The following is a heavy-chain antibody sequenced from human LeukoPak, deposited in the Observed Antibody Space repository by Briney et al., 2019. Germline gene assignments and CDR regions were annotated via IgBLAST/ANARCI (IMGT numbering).Heavy chain of an antibody. CDR3: ARGGGRNTAMVWALDY. CDR2: IYTGGTT. Sequence: PGGSLRLSCAASGFIVSSNSMSWVRQAPGKGLEWVSLIYTGGTTYYAHSVKGRFTISRDNSKNTLFLQMGSLRDEDMAVYYCARGGGRNTAMVWALDYWGQGTLVTVSS. CDR1: GFIVSSNS. D-gene: IGHD5-18*01. V-gene: IGHV3-66*02. J-gene: IGHJ4*02.